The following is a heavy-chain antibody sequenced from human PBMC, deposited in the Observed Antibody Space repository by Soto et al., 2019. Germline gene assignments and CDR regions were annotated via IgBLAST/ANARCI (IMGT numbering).Heavy chain of an antibody. J-gene: IGHJ6*02. CDR2: ISWDSDDI. CDR3: AKMAFYGMDV. Sequence: EVQLVESGGGLVQPGGSLRLSCAASGFIIDDYAMHWVRQAPGKGLEWVSAISWDSDDIAYAGSVKGRFTISRDNAKNSLYLQMNSLRAEDRALYYCAKMAFYGMDVWGQGTTVTVSS. CDR1: GFIIDDYA. V-gene: IGHV3-9*01.